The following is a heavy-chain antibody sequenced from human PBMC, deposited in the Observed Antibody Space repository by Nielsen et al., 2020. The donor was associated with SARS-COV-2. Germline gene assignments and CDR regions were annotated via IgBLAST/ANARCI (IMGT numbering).Heavy chain of an antibody. V-gene: IGHV4-34*01. J-gene: IGHJ6*02. Sequence: SETLSLTCAVYGGSFSDYYWTWIRQAPGKGLEWIGEINHSGSTNYNPSLKSRIAIFVDTSKKQFSLKLNSVTAADTAVYYCARTSVDMAGSVWSSYYVLGVWGQGTTVTVSS. CDR3: ARTSVDMAGSVWSSYYVLGV. CDR1: GGSFSDYY. CDR2: INHSGST. D-gene: IGHD5-24*01.